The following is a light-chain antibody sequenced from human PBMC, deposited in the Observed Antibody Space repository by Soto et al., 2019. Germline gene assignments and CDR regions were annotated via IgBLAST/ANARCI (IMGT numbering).Light chain of an antibody. Sequence: QSVLTQPASVSGSPGQSITISCAGTSSDVGAYNYVSWYQHHPGKAPKLMIYDVNNRPSGDSNRFSGSKSGNTASLTISGLQAEDEADYYCSSWTHGATYVFGSGTKLTVL. CDR2: DVN. J-gene: IGLJ1*01. CDR1: SSDVGAYNY. CDR3: SSWTHGATYV. V-gene: IGLV2-14*03.